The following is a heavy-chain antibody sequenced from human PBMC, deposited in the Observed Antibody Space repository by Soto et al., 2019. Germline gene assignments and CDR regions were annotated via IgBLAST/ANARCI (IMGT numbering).Heavy chain of an antibody. CDR2: ISGSGVT. CDR1: GFIFSNYV. J-gene: IGHJ4*02. Sequence: EVQLLESGGGLVQPGGSQRLSCAASGFIFSNYVMTWVRQAPGKGVEWVSGISGSGVTYYAESVKGRFITSRDNSKNTLYLQMNTLRAEDTAVYYCAREGQFGDFDHWGQGTLVTVSP. D-gene: IGHD3-10*01. V-gene: IGHV3-23*01. CDR3: AREGQFGDFDH.